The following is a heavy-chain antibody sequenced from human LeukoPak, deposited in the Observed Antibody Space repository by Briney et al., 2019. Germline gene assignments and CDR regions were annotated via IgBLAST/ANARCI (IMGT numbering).Heavy chain of an antibody. CDR2: VNPNGGST. D-gene: IGHD3-16*01. CDR1: GYTFTSYY. J-gene: IGHJ3*02. CDR3: ARDLGGSWDAFDI. Sequence: ASVKVSCKASGYTFTSYYMHWVRQSPGQGLEWMGVVNPNGGSTTYAQKFLGRLIMTRDTSTRTVYMDLNSLRSEDTAVYLCARDLGGSWDAFDIWGQGTRVTVST. V-gene: IGHV1-46*01.